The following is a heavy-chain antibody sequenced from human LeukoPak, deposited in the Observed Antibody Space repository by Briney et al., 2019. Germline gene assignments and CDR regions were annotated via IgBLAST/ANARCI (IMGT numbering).Heavy chain of an antibody. D-gene: IGHD4-11*01. CDR2: IHYSGST. CDR1: GGSITNYY. Sequence: SETLSLTCTVSGGSITNYYWTWIRQPPGKGLEWIGYIHYSGSTNYNPSLKSRVTISVDTSKSQFSLKLSSVTAADTAVYYCARASVTYYYYYYMDVWGKGTTVTVSS. CDR3: ARASVTYYYYYYMDV. V-gene: IGHV4-59*01. J-gene: IGHJ6*03.